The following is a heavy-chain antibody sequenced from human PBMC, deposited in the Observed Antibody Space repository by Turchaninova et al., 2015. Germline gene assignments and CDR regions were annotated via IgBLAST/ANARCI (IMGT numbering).Heavy chain of an antibody. V-gene: IGHV3-72*01. J-gene: IGHJ4*02. Sequence: GESGGGLVQPGGSLRLSCAASGFTFSEYYMEWVRQAPGKGLEWVVRIRRRANSYSTDYAASVKGRFTLSRDDSRSSLFLQMNSLKTDDTAVYYCARGGGFGSYFDSWGQGTLVAVSS. CDR2: IRRRANSYST. CDR1: GFTFSEYY. CDR3: ARGGGFGSYFDS. D-gene: IGHD3-3*01.